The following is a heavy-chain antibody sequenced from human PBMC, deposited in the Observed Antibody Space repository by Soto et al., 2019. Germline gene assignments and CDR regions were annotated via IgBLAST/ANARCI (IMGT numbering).Heavy chain of an antibody. D-gene: IGHD5-18*01. CDR2: IIPIFGTT. CDR1: GGSFTYT. V-gene: IGHV1-69*13. CDR3: ARLHSHGTYGMDV. Sequence: SVKVSCKASGGSFTYTLSWVRQAPGQGLEWMGGIIPIFGTTNYAQKFQGRVTITADESTKTAYMELSTLRSEDTAVYYCARLHSHGTYGMDVWGEGTTVTVYS. J-gene: IGHJ6*04.